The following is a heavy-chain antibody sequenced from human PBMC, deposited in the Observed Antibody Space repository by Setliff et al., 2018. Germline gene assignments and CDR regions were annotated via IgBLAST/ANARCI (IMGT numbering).Heavy chain of an antibody. CDR3: ARSRDGGNSSGYSGAFDI. CDR2: INPNSGGT. V-gene: IGHV1-2*04. D-gene: IGHD3-22*01. J-gene: IGHJ3*02. CDR1: GYTFTGYY. Sequence: SCKASGYTFTGYYMHWVRQAPGQGPEWMGWINPNSGGTNYAQKFRGWVTMTRDTSISTAYMELSRLRSDDTAVYYCARSRDGGNSSGYSGAFDIWGQGAMVTVSS.